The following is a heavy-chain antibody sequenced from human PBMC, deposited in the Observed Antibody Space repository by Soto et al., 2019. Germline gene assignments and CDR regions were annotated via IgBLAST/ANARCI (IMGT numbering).Heavy chain of an antibody. J-gene: IGHJ4*02. D-gene: IGHD2-2*01. V-gene: IGHV1-18*01. CDR2: ISAYNGNP. CDR3: AIGFLSVPAAVQFDY. CDR1: GYTFTSYG. Sequence: QVQLVQSGAEVKKPGASVKVSCKASGYTFTSYGISWVRQAPGQGLEWMGWISAYNGNPNYAQKLQGRVTMTTDTATSTAYMELRSLRSANKAVYYCAIGFLSVPAAVQFDYWGQGTLVTVSS.